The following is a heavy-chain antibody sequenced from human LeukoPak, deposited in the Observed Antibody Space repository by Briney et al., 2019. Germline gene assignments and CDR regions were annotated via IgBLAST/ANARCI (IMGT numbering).Heavy chain of an antibody. Sequence: GGSLRLSCAASGFTFSSYAMTWVRQAPGKGPEWVSHISGSGSGTYYAASVKGRFTISRDNSKNALYLQMSSLRAEDTALYYCAKPRGGTYQYYFDYWGQGALVTVSS. V-gene: IGHV3-23*01. CDR3: AKPRGGTYQYYFDY. CDR2: ISGSGSGT. CDR1: GFTFSSYA. J-gene: IGHJ4*02. D-gene: IGHD1-26*01.